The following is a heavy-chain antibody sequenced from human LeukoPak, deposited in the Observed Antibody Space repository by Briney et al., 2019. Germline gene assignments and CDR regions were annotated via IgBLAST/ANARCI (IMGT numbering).Heavy chain of an antibody. Sequence: SQTLSLTCAISGDSVSTNSVGWNWIRQSPSRGLEWLGRTYYKSKWYNDYAVSVKSRITINPDTSKNQFSLQLNSVTPEDTAVYYCVRDWEGEGFDPWGQGTLVTVSA. CDR2: TYYKSKWYN. D-gene: IGHD3-10*01. CDR1: GDSVSTNSVG. J-gene: IGHJ5*02. CDR3: VRDWEGEGFDP. V-gene: IGHV6-1*01.